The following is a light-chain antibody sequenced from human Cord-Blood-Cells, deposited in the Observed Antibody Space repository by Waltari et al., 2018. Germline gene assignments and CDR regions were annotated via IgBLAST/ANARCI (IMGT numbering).Light chain of an antibody. CDR3: HQYNNWPRT. V-gene: IGKV3-15*01. Sequence: EIVMTQSPATLSVSPGERATLPCRASQSVSSNLAGYQQKPGQAPRLLIYGASTRATGIPARFSGSGSGTEVTLTISSLQSEDFAVYYCHQYNNWPRTFGQGTKVEIK. CDR1: QSVSSN. J-gene: IGKJ1*01. CDR2: GAS.